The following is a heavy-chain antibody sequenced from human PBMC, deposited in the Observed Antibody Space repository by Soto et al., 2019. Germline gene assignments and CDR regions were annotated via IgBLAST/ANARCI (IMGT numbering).Heavy chain of an antibody. Sequence: QLQLQESGPGLVKPSETLSLTCTVSGGSISSSSYYWGWIRQPPGKGLEWIGSIYYSGSTYYNPSLKSRVTISVDTSKNQFSLMLSSVPAADTAVYYCARHLTGEFDYWGQGTLVTVSS. CDR3: ARHLTGEFDY. V-gene: IGHV4-39*01. CDR2: IYYSGST. D-gene: IGHD4-17*01. J-gene: IGHJ4*02. CDR1: GGSISSSSYY.